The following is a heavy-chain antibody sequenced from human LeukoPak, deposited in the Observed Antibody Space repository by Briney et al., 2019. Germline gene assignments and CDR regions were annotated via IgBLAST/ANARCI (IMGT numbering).Heavy chain of an antibody. D-gene: IGHD2-2*01. CDR3: ARGSTSDWPLDH. J-gene: IGHJ4*02. Sequence: ASVKVSCKASGYTFTSYGISWVRQAPGQGLEWMGWISAYNGNTNYAQKFQGRVTITRDTSASTAYIELRSLRSEDTAMYYCARGSTSDWPLDHWGQETLVTISS. CDR1: GYTFTSYG. CDR2: ISAYNGNT. V-gene: IGHV1-18*01.